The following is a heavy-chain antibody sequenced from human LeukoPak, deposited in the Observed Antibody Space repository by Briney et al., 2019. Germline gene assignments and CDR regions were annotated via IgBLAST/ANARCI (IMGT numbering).Heavy chain of an antibody. D-gene: IGHD5-24*01. J-gene: IGHJ4*02. CDR1: GYTLTELS. Sequence: ASVKVSCKVSGYTLTELSMHWVRQAPGKGLEWMGGFDPEDGETIYAQKFQGRVTMTEDTSTDTAYMELSSLRSEDTAVYYCATQELLGMATIKRSFDYWGQGTLSPSPQ. CDR3: ATQELLGMATIKRSFDY. V-gene: IGHV1-24*01. CDR2: FDPEDGET.